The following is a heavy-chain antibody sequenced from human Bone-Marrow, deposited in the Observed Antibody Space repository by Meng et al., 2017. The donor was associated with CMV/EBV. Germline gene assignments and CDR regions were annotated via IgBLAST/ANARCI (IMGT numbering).Heavy chain of an antibody. CDR2: IYYSVNT. CDR1: GGSISSSSYY. D-gene: IGHD6-6*01. Sequence: SETLSLTCTVSGGSISSSSYYWGWIRQPPGKGLEFIGTIYYSVNTYYNPSLKSRVTISVDTSKNQFSLKLSSVTAADTAVYYCARVYSSSTYYYYYGMDVWGQGTTVTVSS. CDR3: ARVYSSSTYYYYYGMDV. J-gene: IGHJ6*02. V-gene: IGHV4-39*07.